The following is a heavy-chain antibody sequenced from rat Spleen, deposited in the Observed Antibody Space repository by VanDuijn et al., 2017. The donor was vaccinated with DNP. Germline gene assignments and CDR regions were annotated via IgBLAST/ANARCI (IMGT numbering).Heavy chain of an antibody. CDR1: GFTFSNFD. CDR3: VRPDYYDGSYPHY. Sequence: EVQLVDSGGGVVQPGRSLKLSCEVLGFTFSNFDMAWVRQSPMRGLEWVATISTSGSRTYYPDSVKGRFTISRDNAKSSLYLQMYSLRSEDMATYYCVRPDYYDGSYPHYWGQGTLVTVSS. V-gene: IGHV5-25*01. D-gene: IGHD1-12*02. J-gene: IGHJ3*01. CDR2: ISTSGSRT.